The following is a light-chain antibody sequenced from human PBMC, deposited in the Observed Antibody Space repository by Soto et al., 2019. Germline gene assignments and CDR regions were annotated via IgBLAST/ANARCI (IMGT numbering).Light chain of an antibody. V-gene: IGKV1-5*03. J-gene: IGKJ2*01. Sequence: DIPMTQSPSTLSASVGDRVTITCRASQSISEWLAWYQQKPGKAPKLLIYKASSLESGVPSRFSGSGSGTEFTLTISSLQPDDFATYYCQQYNSYTGTYTFGQGTKLEIK. CDR3: QQYNSYTGTYT. CDR1: QSISEW. CDR2: KAS.